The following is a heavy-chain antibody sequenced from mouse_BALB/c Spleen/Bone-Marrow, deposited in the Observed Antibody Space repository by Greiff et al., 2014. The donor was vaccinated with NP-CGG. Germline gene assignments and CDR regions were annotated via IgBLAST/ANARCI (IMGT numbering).Heavy chain of an antibody. CDR1: GYPFNSYW. V-gene: IGHV1-9*01. J-gene: IGHJ3*01. D-gene: IGHD2-2*01. CDR2: ILPGSGST. Sequence: VQLQQSGAELMKPGASVKISCKATGYPFNSYWLEWVKQRPGPGLEWIGEILPGSGSTNYNEKFKGKATFTTDTSSNTAYMQLSSLTSEDSAVYYCARGGYGYLFAYWGQGTLVTVSA. CDR3: ARGGYGYLFAY.